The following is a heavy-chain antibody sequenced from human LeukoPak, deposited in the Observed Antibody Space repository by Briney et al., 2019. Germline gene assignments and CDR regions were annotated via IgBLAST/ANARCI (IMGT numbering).Heavy chain of an antibody. V-gene: IGHV3-21*01. CDR3: ARLVGATLFDY. D-gene: IGHD1-26*01. J-gene: IGHJ4*02. CDR2: ISSSSSYI. Sequence: PGGSLRLSCAASGFTFSSYSMNWVRQAPGKGLEWVSSISSSSSYIYYADSVKGRFTISRDNAKNSLYPQMNSLRAEDTAVYYCARLVGATLFDYWGQGTLVTVSS. CDR1: GFTFSSYS.